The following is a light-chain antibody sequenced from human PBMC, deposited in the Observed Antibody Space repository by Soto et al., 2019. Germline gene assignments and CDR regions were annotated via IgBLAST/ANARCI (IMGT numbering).Light chain of an antibody. V-gene: IGKV1-39*01. Sequence: DVQMTQSPSSLSASVGDRVTITCRASRSISTYLIWYQLKLGEAPNLLIYAASSLQSGVPSRFSGSGSGTDFTLTISSLQPEDFATYYCQQSYSAPPTFGQGTKVDIK. J-gene: IGKJ1*01. CDR2: AAS. CDR1: RSISTY. CDR3: QQSYSAPPT.